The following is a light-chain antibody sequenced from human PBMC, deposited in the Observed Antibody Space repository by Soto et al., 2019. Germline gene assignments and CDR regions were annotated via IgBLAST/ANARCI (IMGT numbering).Light chain of an antibody. CDR3: HQSYTSWT. Sequence: DFQMIQSPSSLSASVGDRVTITCRASQNINIYLHWYHQKPGRAPKLLIHAASSLQSGVPTRFSGSGSGTHFTLTISSLQPEDFGTYFCHQSYTSWTFGQGTTVEIK. V-gene: IGKV1-39*01. CDR2: AAS. CDR1: QNINIY. J-gene: IGKJ1*01.